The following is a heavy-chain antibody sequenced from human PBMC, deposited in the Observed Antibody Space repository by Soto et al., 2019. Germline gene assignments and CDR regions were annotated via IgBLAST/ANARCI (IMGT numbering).Heavy chain of an antibody. CDR1: GFTFSSYS. J-gene: IGHJ6*02. D-gene: IGHD2-2*01. CDR3: ASPQPFTAPVGYYGMDV. V-gene: IGHV3-21*06. CDR2: ISSSISYI. Sequence: PGGSLRLSCAASGFTFSSYSMNWVRQAPGKGLEWVSSISSSISYIYYADSVKGRFTISRDNAKNLLYLQMNSLRAEDTAVYYCASPQPFTAPVGYYGMDVWGQGTTVTVSS.